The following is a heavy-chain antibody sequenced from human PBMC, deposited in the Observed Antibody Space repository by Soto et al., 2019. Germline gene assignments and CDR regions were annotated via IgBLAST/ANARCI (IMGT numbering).Heavy chain of an antibody. CDR3: ARDRWTDYGDYAAWFDP. CDR2: ISWSGITI. D-gene: IGHD4-17*01. Sequence: EVQLVESGGGLVQPGGSLRLSCAASGFTFSTYSMNWVRQAPGKGLEWVSYISWSGITIYYADSVKGRFTISRDNAKNSLYLQMNSLRAEDTAVYCCARDRWTDYGDYAAWFDPWGQGTLVTVSS. J-gene: IGHJ5*02. V-gene: IGHV3-48*01. CDR1: GFTFSTYS.